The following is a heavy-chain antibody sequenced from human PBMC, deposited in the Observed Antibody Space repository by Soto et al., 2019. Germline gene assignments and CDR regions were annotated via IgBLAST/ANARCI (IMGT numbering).Heavy chain of an antibody. D-gene: IGHD3-22*01. CDR1: GGSISSYY. V-gene: IGHV4-59*01. Sequence: SETLSLTCTVSGGSISSYYWSWIRQPPGKGLEWIGYIHYSGSTNYNPSLKSRVTISVDTSKNQFSLKLSSVTAADTAVYYCARGSYYYDSSGYFAYWVQGTLVTVSS. CDR3: ARGSYYYDSSGYFAY. J-gene: IGHJ4*02. CDR2: IHYSGST.